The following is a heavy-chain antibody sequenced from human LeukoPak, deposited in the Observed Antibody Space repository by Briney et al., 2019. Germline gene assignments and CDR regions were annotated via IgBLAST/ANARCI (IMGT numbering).Heavy chain of an antibody. J-gene: IGHJ4*02. CDR3: ARRGDTYYDILTGSMDY. Sequence: GASVKVSCKASGGTFISYAISWVRQAPGQGLEWMGGIIPIFGTANYAQKFQGRVTITADESTSTAYMELSSLRSEDTAVYYCARRGDTYYDILTGSMDYWGQGTLVTVSS. D-gene: IGHD3-9*01. CDR2: IIPIFGTA. CDR1: GGTFISYA. V-gene: IGHV1-69*13.